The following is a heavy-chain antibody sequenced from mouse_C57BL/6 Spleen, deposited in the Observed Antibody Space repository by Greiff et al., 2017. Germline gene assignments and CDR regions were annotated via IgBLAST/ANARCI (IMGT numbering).Heavy chain of an antibody. D-gene: IGHD1-1*01. CDR1: GYTFTSYW. V-gene: IGHV1-72*01. Sequence: QVQLQQPGAELVKPGASVKLSCKASGYTFTSYWMHWVKQRPGRGLEWIGRIDPNSGGTKYNEKFKSKATLTVDKPSSTAYMQLSSLTSEDSAVYYCARSYYGSREGYIYYAMDDWGQGTSVTVSS. CDR3: ARSYYGSREGYIYYAMDD. CDR2: IDPNSGGT. J-gene: IGHJ4*01.